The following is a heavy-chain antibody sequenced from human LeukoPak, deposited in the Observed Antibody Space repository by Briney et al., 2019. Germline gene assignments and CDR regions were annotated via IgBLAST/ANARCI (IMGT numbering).Heavy chain of an antibody. J-gene: IGHJ4*02. CDR3: ARDRVSMIRGVTALDY. CDR1: GITFSSYG. Sequence: GGSLRLSCAASGITFSSYGMNWVRQAPGKGLEWVSSISSSSSYIYYADSVKGRFTISRDNAKNSLYLQMNSLRAEDTAVYYCARDRVSMIRGVTALDYWGQGTLVTVSS. D-gene: IGHD3-10*01. CDR2: ISSSSSYI. V-gene: IGHV3-21*01.